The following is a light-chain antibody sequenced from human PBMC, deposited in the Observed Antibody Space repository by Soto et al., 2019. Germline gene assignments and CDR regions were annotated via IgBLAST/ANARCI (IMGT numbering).Light chain of an antibody. V-gene: IGLV1-44*01. CDR1: SSNIGSNT. CDR3: AAWDDSLNGVL. Sequence: QLVLTQPPSASGTPGQRVTISCSGSSSNIGSNTVHWYQQLPGTAPKLLIYNNNQRPSGVPDRFSAPKSGTSASLAISGLQSEDEADYFCAAWDDSLNGVLFGGGTKVTVL. J-gene: IGLJ2*01. CDR2: NNN.